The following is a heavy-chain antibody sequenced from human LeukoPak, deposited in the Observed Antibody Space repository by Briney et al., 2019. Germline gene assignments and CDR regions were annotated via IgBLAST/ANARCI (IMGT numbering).Heavy chain of an antibody. V-gene: IGHV4-59*08. J-gene: IGHJ6*02. D-gene: IGHD2-15*01. CDR3: ARVCGGSCYKLYYYYYGMDV. Sequence: IPSETLSLTCTVSGGSISSYYWSWIRQPPGKGLEWIGYIYYSGSTNYNPSLKSRVTISVDTSKNQFSLKLSSVTAADTAVYYCARVCGGSCYKLYYYYYGMDVWGQGTTVTVSS. CDR2: IYYSGST. CDR1: GGSISSYY.